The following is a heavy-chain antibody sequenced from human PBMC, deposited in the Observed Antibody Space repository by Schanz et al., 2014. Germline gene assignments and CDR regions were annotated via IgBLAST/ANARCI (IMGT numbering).Heavy chain of an antibody. CDR3: ARDQASTH. CDR2: TYLGGNT. J-gene: IGHJ4*02. CDR1: GFTVNTNY. V-gene: IGHV3-53*01. Sequence: EVQLVESGGGLIQPGGSLRLSCAVSGFTVNTNYMSWVRQAPGKGLEPVSVTYLGGNTDYADSVKGRFTISRDDSKNTLHLQMNSLRSEDTAIYFCARDQASTHWGQGTPVTVSS.